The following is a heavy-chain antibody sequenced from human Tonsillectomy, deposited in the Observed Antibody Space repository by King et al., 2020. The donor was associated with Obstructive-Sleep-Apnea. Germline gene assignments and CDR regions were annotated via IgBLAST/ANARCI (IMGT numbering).Heavy chain of an antibody. D-gene: IGHD3-10*01. CDR2: INHSGST. CDR3: ARDLYYYCSGSLSPFDP. Sequence: VQLQQWGAGLLKPSETLSLTCAVYGGSFSGYYWSWIRQPPGKGLEWIGEINHSGSTNYNPPLKSRVTLSVDTSKNQFSLKLGSVTAADTAVYYCARDLYYYCSGSLSPFDPWGQGTLVTVSS. J-gene: IGHJ5*02. CDR1: GGSFSGYY. V-gene: IGHV4-34*01.